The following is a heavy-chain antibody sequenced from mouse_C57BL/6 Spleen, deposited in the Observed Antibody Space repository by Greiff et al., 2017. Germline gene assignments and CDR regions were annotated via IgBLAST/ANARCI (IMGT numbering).Heavy chain of an antibody. Sequence: DVQLQESGPELVKPGASVKMSCKASGYTFTDYNMHWVKQSHGKSLEWIGYINPNNGGTSYNQKFKGKATLTVNKSSSTAYMELRSLTSEDSAVYYCARFQLGRSYWGQGTTLTVSS. CDR2: INPNNGGT. CDR3: ARFQLGRSY. CDR1: GYTFTDYN. J-gene: IGHJ2*01. D-gene: IGHD4-1*02. V-gene: IGHV1-22*01.